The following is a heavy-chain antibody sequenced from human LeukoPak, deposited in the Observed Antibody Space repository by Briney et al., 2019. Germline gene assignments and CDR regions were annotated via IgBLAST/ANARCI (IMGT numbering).Heavy chain of an antibody. CDR1: GFTFDDYG. CDR2: IKQDGSEK. V-gene: IGHV3-7*01. J-gene: IGHJ4*02. Sequence: GGSLRLSCAASGFTFDDYGMSWVRQAPGKGLEWVANIKQDGSEKYYVDSVKGRFTISRDNAKNSLYLQMNSLRAEDTAVYYCARVYYDFWSGYLDYWGQGTLVTVSS. CDR3: ARVYYDFWSGYLDY. D-gene: IGHD3-3*01.